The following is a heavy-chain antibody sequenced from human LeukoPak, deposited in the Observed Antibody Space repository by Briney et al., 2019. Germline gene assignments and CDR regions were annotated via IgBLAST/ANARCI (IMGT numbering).Heavy chain of an antibody. D-gene: IGHD3-3*01. CDR3: ARGPFGVVIMERWFDP. CDR1: GGTFSSYA. Sequence: GDSVKVSCKASGGTFSSYAISWVRQALGQGLEWMGRIIPILGMANYAQKFQGRVTITADKSRSTAYMDLSSLRSEDTAVYYCARGPFGVVIMERWFDPWGQGTLVTVSS. V-gene: IGHV1-69*04. J-gene: IGHJ5*02. CDR2: IIPILGMA.